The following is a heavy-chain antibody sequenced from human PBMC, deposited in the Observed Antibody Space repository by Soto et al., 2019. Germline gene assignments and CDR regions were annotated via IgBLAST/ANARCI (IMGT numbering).Heavy chain of an antibody. CDR3: ARVRSGSYHLQVFDI. V-gene: IGHV1-8*01. CDR1: GYTFTSYD. CDR2: INXXVVXT. D-gene: IGHD1-26*01. Sequence: ASVKVSCKASGYTFTSYDINWVRQATGQGLEWMGWINXXVVXTXYXXXXXXRVTMTRNTSISTAYRELSSLRSEDTAVYYCARVRSGSYHLQVFDIWGQGTMVT. J-gene: IGHJ3*02.